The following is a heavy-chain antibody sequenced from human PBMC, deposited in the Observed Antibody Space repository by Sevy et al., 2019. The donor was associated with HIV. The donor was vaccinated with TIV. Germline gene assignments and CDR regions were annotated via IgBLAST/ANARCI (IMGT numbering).Heavy chain of an antibody. Sequence: GGSLRLSCAASGFTFSSYAMSWVRQAPGKGLEWVSAITGGGGSTYYADSVKGRFTISRDNSKNTLYLQMNSLRAEDTAVNYCAKDLGAMYYYDSSGYYYRGHWGQGTLVTVSS. V-gene: IGHV3-23*01. CDR3: AKDLGAMYYYDSSGYYYRGH. CDR2: ITGGGGST. J-gene: IGHJ4*02. CDR1: GFTFSSYA. D-gene: IGHD3-22*01.